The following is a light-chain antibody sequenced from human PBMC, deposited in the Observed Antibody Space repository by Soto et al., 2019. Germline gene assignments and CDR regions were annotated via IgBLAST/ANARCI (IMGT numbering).Light chain of an antibody. V-gene: IGKV1-5*03. CDR1: HIISSS. CDR3: QQYNSYSRT. Sequence: DIKMTQSPSTLSASIGDRVTITCRASHIISSSLAWYQQKPGKAPNLLIYRASSLQSGVPSRFSGSGSGTEFTLTISSLQPDDFATYYCQQYNSYSRTFGQGTKVDI. J-gene: IGKJ1*01. CDR2: RAS.